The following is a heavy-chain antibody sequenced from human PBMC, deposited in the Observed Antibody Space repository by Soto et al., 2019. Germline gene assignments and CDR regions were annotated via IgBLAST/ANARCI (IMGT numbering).Heavy chain of an antibody. CDR3: ARDIRSGPNYYDSSGLH. CDR2: IYYSGST. D-gene: IGHD3-22*01. J-gene: IGHJ1*01. Sequence: KASETLSLTCTVSGGSISSGDYYWSWIRQPPGKGLEWIGYIYYSGSTYYNPSLKSRVTISVDTSKNQFSLKLSSVTAADTAVYYCARDIRSGPNYYDSSGLHWGQGTLVTVSS. V-gene: IGHV4-30-4*01. CDR1: GGSISSGDYY.